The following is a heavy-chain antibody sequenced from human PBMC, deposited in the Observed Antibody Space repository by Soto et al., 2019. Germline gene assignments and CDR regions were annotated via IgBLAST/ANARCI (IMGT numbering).Heavy chain of an antibody. V-gene: IGHV3-21*01. J-gene: IGHJ4*02. CDR1: GFIFNTYS. Sequence: EMQLVESGGGLVKPGGSLRLSCAASGFIFNTYSMDWVRQAPGKGLEWVASISPSGSYMYYGDSLKGRFTVSRDNAKNSLYLQMASLRADDTAIYYCARFGLVTFDCWGQGTLVTVSS. D-gene: IGHD3-3*01. CDR2: ISPSGSYM. CDR3: ARFGLVTFDC.